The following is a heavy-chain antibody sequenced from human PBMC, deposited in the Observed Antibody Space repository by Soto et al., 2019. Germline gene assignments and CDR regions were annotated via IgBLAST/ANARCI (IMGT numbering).Heavy chain of an antibody. CDR2: ISAYNGNT. CDR1: GYTITRDG. V-gene: IGHV1-18*01. CDR3: ARARGRVLGKGDAFDI. D-gene: IGHD3-16*01. Sequence: GASVKVSCKASGYTITRDGSGWVRQAPGQGLEWMGWISAYNGNTNYAQKPPGRVAMTTDTSTSTAYMELRSRRSDDTAVYYCARARGRVLGKGDAFDIWGQGTMVTVSS. J-gene: IGHJ3*02.